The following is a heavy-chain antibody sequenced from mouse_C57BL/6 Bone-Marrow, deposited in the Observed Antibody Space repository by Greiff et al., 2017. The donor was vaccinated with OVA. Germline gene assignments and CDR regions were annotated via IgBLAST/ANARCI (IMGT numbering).Heavy chain of an antibody. Sequence: QVQLQQSGAELVRPGASVKLSCKASGYTFTDYYINWVKQRPGQGLEWIARIYPGSGNTYYNEKFQGKATLTAEKSSSTAYMQLSSLTSEDSAVYFCARSGYGSSFAYWGQGTLVTVSA. CDR1: GYTFTDYY. CDR2: IYPGSGNT. V-gene: IGHV1-76*01. J-gene: IGHJ3*01. D-gene: IGHD1-1*01. CDR3: ARSGYGSSFAY.